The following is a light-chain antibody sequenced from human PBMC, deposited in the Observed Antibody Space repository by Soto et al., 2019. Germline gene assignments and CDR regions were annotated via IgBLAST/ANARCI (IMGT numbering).Light chain of an antibody. CDR1: QSVSSSY. Sequence: IVLTQSPGIQSLSPGERATLSCRASQSVSSSYLAWYQQKPGQAPRLLIYGASSRATGIPDRFSGSGSGTDFTLTISRLEPEDFAVYYCQQYGSSITFGQGTRLEIK. V-gene: IGKV3-20*01. CDR3: QQYGSSIT. CDR2: GAS. J-gene: IGKJ5*01.